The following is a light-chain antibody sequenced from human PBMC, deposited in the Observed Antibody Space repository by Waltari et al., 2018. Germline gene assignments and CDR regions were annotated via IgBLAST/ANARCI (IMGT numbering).Light chain of an antibody. CDR2: GAS. CDR3: QQYGRSPLT. J-gene: IGKJ4*01. CDR1: QTVSSIF. Sequence: EIVLTQSPGTLSLSPGERATLSCRASQTVSSIFIAWYQQKPGQAPRLLIYGASSRATGIPDRFSGSGSGTDFTLTISRLEPEEFAVYYCQQYGRSPLTFGGGTKVEIK. V-gene: IGKV3-20*01.